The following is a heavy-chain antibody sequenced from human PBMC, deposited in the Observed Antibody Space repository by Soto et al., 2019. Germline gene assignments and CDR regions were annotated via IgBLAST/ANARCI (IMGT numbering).Heavy chain of an antibody. CDR1: GFSFSDYY. Sequence: GGSLRLSCAASGFSFSDYYMTWIRQAPGKGLEWVSYISSSGNTKYHADSVKGRFTISRDNVKNSLYLQMNSLRAEDTAVYYCARGYSSSWTYNWLDPWGQGTMVTVSS. V-gene: IGHV3-11*01. CDR2: ISSSGNTK. J-gene: IGHJ5*02. D-gene: IGHD6-13*01. CDR3: ARGYSSSWTYNWLDP.